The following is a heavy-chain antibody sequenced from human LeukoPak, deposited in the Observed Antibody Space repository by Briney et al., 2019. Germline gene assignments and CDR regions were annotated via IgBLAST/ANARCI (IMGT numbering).Heavy chain of an antibody. J-gene: IGHJ4*02. D-gene: IGHD5-18*01. CDR2: SSAYNGNT. V-gene: IGHV1-18*01. Sequence: GASVKVSCKASGYTFTSFGISWVRQAPGQGPEWMGWSSAYNGNTNYVQKFQGRVTMTTDTSTSTAYMELRSLRSDDTAMFYCARDLGVDTSMIFFDYWGQGTLVTVSS. CDR3: ARDLGVDTSMIFFDY. CDR1: GYTFTSFG.